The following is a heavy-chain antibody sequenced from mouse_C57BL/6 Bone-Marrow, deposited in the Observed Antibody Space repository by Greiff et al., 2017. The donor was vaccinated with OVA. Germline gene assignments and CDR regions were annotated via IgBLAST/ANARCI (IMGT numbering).Heavy chain of an antibody. CDR1: GYTFTSYW. CDR3: ARGWLLPAWFAY. Sequence: QVQLQQPGAELVKPGASVKMSCKASGYTFTSYWITWVKQRPGQGLEWIGDIYPGSGSTNYNEKFTSKATLTVDTSSSTAYMQLSSLTSEDSAVYYGARGWLLPAWFAYWGQGTLVTVSA. D-gene: IGHD2-3*01. V-gene: IGHV1-55*01. J-gene: IGHJ3*01. CDR2: IYPGSGST.